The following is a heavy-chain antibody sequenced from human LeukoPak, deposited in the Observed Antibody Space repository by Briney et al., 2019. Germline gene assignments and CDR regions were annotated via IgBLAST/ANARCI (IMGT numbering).Heavy chain of an antibody. Sequence: PGGSLRLSCAASGFTFSDYYMSWIRQAPGKGLEWISYISSSGSTIYYADSVKGRFTISRDNAKNTLYLQMNSLRAEDTAVYYCAKGMGLYYDSSGYYYPFDYWGQGTLVTVSS. CDR1: GFTFSDYY. D-gene: IGHD3-22*01. V-gene: IGHV3-11*01. J-gene: IGHJ4*02. CDR2: ISSSGSTI. CDR3: AKGMGLYYDSSGYYYPFDY.